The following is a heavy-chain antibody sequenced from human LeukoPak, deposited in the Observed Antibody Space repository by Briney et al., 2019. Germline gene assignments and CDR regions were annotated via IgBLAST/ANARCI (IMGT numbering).Heavy chain of an antibody. CDR3: ATRDGYNIH. J-gene: IGHJ4*02. CDR1: GFTFSSYA. CDR2: ISGSGGTT. D-gene: IGHD5-24*01. Sequence: PGGSLRLSCAASGFTFSSYAMSWVRQAPGKGLEWVSAISGSGGTTYYADSAKGRFTISRDNSKNTLYLQMNSLRAEDTAVYYCATRDGYNIHWGQGTLVTVSS. V-gene: IGHV3-23*01.